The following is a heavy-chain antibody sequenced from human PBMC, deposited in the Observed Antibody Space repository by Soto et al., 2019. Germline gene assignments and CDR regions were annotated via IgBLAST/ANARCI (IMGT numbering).Heavy chain of an antibody. V-gene: IGHV1-18*01. J-gene: IGHJ6*02. D-gene: IGHD2-8*01. Sequence: GASVKVSCKASGFTFSNYGLNWVRQAPGQGLEWMGWVSANNGHTNYAQNLQGRVSMTTDTSTSTAYMELRGLTFDDTAVYYCARDIESVTAKHFFYYYAMDVWGQGTTVTDSS. CDR3: ARDIESVTAKHFFYYYAMDV. CDR1: GFTFSNYG. CDR2: VSANNGHT.